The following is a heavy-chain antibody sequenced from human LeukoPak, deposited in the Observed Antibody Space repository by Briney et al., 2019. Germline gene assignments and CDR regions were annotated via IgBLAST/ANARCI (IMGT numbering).Heavy chain of an antibody. D-gene: IGHD6-19*01. Sequence: PGGSLRLSCAASGFTFSGYAMSWVRQAPGESPEWVSALCRGGRGSHYADSVKGRFTICRDDSKNTLYLQMNSLRAEDTAVYVCARPGLAVAGTRWFDPWGQGTLVTVSS. V-gene: IGHV3-23*01. CDR1: GFTFSGYA. CDR2: LCRGGRGS. J-gene: IGHJ5*02. CDR3: ARPGLAVAGTRWFDP.